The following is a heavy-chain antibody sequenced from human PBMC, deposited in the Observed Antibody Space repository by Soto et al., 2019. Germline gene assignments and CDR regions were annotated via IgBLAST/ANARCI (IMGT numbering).Heavy chain of an antibody. J-gene: IGHJ6*02. CDR3: ARDLLHYYDSSGFYYYYGMDV. Sequence: QVQLVQSGAEVKKPGSSVKVSCKASGGTFSSYAISWVRQAPGQGLEWMGGIIPIFGTANYAQKFQGRVTITADESTRTTYMELSSLRSEDTAVYYCARDLLHYYDSSGFYYYYGMDVWGQGTTVTVSS. D-gene: IGHD3-22*01. CDR2: IIPIFGTA. V-gene: IGHV1-69*01. CDR1: GGTFSSYA.